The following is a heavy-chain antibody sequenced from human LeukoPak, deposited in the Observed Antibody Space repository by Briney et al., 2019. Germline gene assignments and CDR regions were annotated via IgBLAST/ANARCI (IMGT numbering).Heavy chain of an antibody. Sequence: SETLSLTCAVYGGSFSGYYWSWIRQPPGKGLEWIGEINHSGSTNYNPSLKSRVTISVDTSKNQFSLKLSSVTAADTAVYYCARGGGYNYLLGDYWGQGTLVTVPS. V-gene: IGHV4-34*01. D-gene: IGHD5-24*01. CDR3: ARGGGYNYLLGDY. J-gene: IGHJ4*02. CDR2: INHSGST. CDR1: GGSFSGYY.